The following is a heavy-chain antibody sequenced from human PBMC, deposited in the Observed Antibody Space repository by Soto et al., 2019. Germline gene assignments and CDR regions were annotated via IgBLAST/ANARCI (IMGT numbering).Heavy chain of an antibody. D-gene: IGHD2-21*02. CDR2: LYWDDDK. J-gene: IGHJ6*02. V-gene: IGHV2-5*02. CDR3: IQSRCGGDCLQSYASYYYYGMDV. CDR1: AFSLSTGGVG. Sequence: QITLKESGPTLVKPTQTLTLTCTFSAFSLSTGGVGVGWIRPPPGTALEWLALLYWDDDKRYSPSLRSRLTITKDTAKNQGVRTMTNRDPVDTATYYCIQSRCGGDCLQSYASYYYYGMDVWGQGTTVTVSS.